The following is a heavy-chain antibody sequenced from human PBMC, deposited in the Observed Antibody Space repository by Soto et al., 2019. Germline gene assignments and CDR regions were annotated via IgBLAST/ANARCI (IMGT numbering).Heavy chain of an antibody. CDR3: ATGGDYAEYFQH. CDR1: GFTFSNAW. J-gene: IGHJ1*01. CDR2: IKSKTDGGTT. Sequence: NPGGSLRLSCAASGFTFSNAWMSWVRQAPGKGLEWVGRIKSKTDGGTTDYAAPVKGRFTISRDDSKNTLYLQMNSLKTEDTAVYYCATGGDYAEYFQHWGQGTLVTVSS. V-gene: IGHV3-15*01. D-gene: IGHD4-17*01.